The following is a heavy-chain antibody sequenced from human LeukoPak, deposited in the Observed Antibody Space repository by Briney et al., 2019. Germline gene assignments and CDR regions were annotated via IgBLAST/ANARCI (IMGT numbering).Heavy chain of an antibody. CDR2: IYHTGST. V-gene: IGHV4-38-2*01. Sequence: PSETLSLTCAVSGYSINSDYYWGWIRQAPGQGLEWIGTIYHTGSTYYNPSLKSRVTISVDTSKNQFSLKLTSVTAADTAVYYCARLCKGGSRCLNIDPWGQGTLLTVSS. D-gene: IGHD2-15*01. CDR1: GYSINSDYY. J-gene: IGHJ5*02. CDR3: ARLCKGGSRCLNIDP.